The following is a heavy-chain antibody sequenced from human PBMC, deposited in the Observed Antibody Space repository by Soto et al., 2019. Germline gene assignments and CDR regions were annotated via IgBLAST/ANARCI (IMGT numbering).Heavy chain of an antibody. V-gene: IGHV3-64*04. CDR3: ARVGVQYSTPHVDIDY. J-gene: IGHJ4*02. CDR2: ISGNGGNT. CDR1: GFTFSSYS. Sequence: GGSLRLSCSASGFTFSSYSMHWVRQAPGKGLEYVSGISGNGGNTYYGDSVKGRFTISRDNSKNTLYLQMNSLRAEDTAVYYCARVGVQYSTPHVDIDYWGQGIVVTVS. D-gene: IGHD6-6*01.